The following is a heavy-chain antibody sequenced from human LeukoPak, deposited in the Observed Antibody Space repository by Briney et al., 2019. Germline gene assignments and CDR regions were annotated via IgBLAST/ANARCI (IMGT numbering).Heavy chain of an antibody. J-gene: IGHJ4*02. CDR1: GFTFSSYG. Sequence: PGRSLRLSCAASGFTFSSYGMHWVRQAPGKGLEWVAVISYDGNNKYYADSVKGRFTISRDNSKNTLYLQMNSLRAEDTAVYYCAKDRGSGWYEIDYWGQGTLVTASS. CDR2: ISYDGNNK. D-gene: IGHD6-19*01. CDR3: AKDRGSGWYEIDY. V-gene: IGHV3-30*18.